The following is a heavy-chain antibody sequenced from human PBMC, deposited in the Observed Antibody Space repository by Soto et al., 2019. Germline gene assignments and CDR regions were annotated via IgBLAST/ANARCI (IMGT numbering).Heavy chain of an antibody. CDR2: IGGARSTAI. CDR3: ARDFGYDDV. D-gene: IGHD3-22*01. CDR1: GFTFSNYN. V-gene: IGHV3-48*02. J-gene: IGHJ6*02. Sequence: HPGGSLRLSCAASGFTFSNYNMNWVRQAPGKGLEWVSHIGGARSTAIYYADSVKGRFTISRDNAENSLFLQMNSLRDEDTAVYYCARDFGYDDVWGQGTTVTVS.